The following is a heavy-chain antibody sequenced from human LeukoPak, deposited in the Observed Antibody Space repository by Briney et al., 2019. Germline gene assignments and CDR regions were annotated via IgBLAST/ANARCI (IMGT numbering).Heavy chain of an antibody. CDR1: GGSVSIGGYY. CDR3: ASGHGAYDNSGYFDY. Sequence: PSETLSLTCTVSGGSVSIGGYYWSWIRQHPGKGLEWIGYIYYSGSTHYNPSLKSRVTISVDTSKNHFSLRLSSVTAADTAVYYCASGHGAYDNSGYFDYWGQGTLVTVSS. J-gene: IGHJ4*02. D-gene: IGHD3-22*01. CDR2: IYYSGST. V-gene: IGHV4-31*03.